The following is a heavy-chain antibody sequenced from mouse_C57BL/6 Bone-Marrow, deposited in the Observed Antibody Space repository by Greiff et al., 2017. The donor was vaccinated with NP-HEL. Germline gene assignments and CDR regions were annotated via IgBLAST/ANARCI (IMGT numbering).Heavy chain of an antibody. D-gene: IGHD2-5*01. CDR2: INPSTGGT. CDR3: AREGYYSNFDY. J-gene: IGHJ2*01. CDR1: GYSFTGYY. Sequence: VQLKQSGPELVKPGASVKISCKASGYSFTGYYMNWVKQSPEKSLEWIGEINPSTGGTTYNQKIKAKATLTVDKSSSTAYMQLKSLTSEDSAVYYCAREGYYSNFDYWGQGTTLTVSS. V-gene: IGHV1-42*01.